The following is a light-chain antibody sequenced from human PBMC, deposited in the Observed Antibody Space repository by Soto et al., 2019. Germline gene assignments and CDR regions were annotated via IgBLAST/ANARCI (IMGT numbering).Light chain of an antibody. CDR2: GAS. J-gene: IGKJ4*01. Sequence: EIVMTQSPATLSVSPGEGATLSCRASQSVDSNLAWYQQKPGQTPRLLIYGASTRPTGIPARFSGSGSGTEFTLTLISLQSEDSAVYYCQQYNDWPLTFGGGTKVEIK. CDR1: QSVDSN. V-gene: IGKV3D-15*01. CDR3: QQYNDWPLT.